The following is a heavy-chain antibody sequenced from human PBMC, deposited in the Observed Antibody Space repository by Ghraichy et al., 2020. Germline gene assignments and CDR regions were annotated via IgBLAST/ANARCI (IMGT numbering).Heavy chain of an antibody. CDR2: ISGSGGST. D-gene: IGHD5-18*01. CDR1: GFTFSSYA. V-gene: IGHV3-23*01. CDR3: AKEAYIGTAIVKGAFDI. J-gene: IGHJ3*02. Sequence: GGSLRLSCAASGFTFSSYAMSWVRQAPGKGLEWVSGISGSGGSTYYADSVKGRFTISRDNSKNTLYLQMNSLRAEDTAVYYCAKEAYIGTAIVKGAFDIWGQGTMVTVSS.